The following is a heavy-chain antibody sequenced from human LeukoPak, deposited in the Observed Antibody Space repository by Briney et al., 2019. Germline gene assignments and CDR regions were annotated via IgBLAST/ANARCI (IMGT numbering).Heavy chain of an antibody. CDR3: ARVSPEIVVVTGTGAPDY. CDR1: GFTFSSYG. D-gene: IGHD2-21*02. Sequence: SGGSLRLSCAASGFTFSSYGMHWVRQAPGKGLEWVAVIWYDGSKKYYADSVKGRFTISRDNSKNTVYLQMNSLRAGDTAVYYCARVSPEIVVVTGTGAPDYWGQGTLVTVSS. CDR2: IWYDGSKK. V-gene: IGHV3-33*01. J-gene: IGHJ4*02.